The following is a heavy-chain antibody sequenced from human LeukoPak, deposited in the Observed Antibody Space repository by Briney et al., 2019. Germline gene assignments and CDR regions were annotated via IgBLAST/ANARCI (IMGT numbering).Heavy chain of an antibody. CDR1: GFTFSSYA. D-gene: IGHD3-3*01. CDR2: ISGSGGST. CDR3: AKDQLEAIFGVVIHYGMDV. J-gene: IGHJ6*02. V-gene: IGHV3-23*01. Sequence: GGSLRLSCAASGFTFSSYAMSWVRQAPGKGLEWVSAISGSGGSTYYADSVKGRFTISRDNSKNTLYLQMNSLRAEDTAVYYCAKDQLEAIFGVVIHYGMDVWGQGTTVTVSS.